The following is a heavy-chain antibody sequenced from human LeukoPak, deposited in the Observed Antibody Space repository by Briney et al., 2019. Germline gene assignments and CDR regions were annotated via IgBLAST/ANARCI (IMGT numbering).Heavy chain of an antibody. V-gene: IGHV4-38-2*02. J-gene: IGHJ4*02. CDR3: ARGTGDTSSWYHDY. Sequence: SETLSLTCTVSGYSISRGYYWGWIRPPPGKGLEWIGSVHHTGSTHYNPSLRSRVSISVDKSTNHISLEVTSVTAADTAVYYCARGTGDTSSWYHDYWGQGTLVTVS. D-gene: IGHD6-13*01. CDR1: GYSISRGYY. CDR2: VHHTGST.